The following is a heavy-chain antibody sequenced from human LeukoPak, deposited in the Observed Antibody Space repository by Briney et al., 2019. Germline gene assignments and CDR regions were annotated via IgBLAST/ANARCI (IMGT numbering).Heavy chain of an antibody. CDR2: ISSSSSYI. D-gene: IGHD2-8*01. CDR1: GFTFSSYS. Sequence: GGSLRLSCAASGFTFSSYSMNWVRQAPGKGLEWVSSISSSSSYIYYADSVKGRFTISRDNAKNSLYLQMNSLRAQDTAVYYCARDFVEVYALYYFDYWGQGTLVTVSS. V-gene: IGHV3-21*01. J-gene: IGHJ4*02. CDR3: ARDFVEVYALYYFDY.